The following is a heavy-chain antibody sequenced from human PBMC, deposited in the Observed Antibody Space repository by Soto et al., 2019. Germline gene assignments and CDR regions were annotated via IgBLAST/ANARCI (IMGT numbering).Heavy chain of an antibody. D-gene: IGHD3-9*01. CDR2: ISAYNGDT. J-gene: IGHJ4*02. V-gene: IGHV1-18*01. Sequence: GASVKVSCKASGYTFTIYGISWVRQAPGQGLEWMGWISAYNGDTNYAQELQGRVTMTTDTSTGTAYMELRSLRSDDTAVYYCARYKGTSLTGYNDYWGQGTLVTVSS. CDR3: ARYKGTSLTGYNDY. CDR1: GYTFTIYG.